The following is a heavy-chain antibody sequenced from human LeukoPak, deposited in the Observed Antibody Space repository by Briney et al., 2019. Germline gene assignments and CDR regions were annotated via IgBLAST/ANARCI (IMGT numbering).Heavy chain of an antibody. CDR3: AREEDSYPAAMFTSDY. CDR1: GYTFTSYG. J-gene: IGHJ4*02. Sequence: ASVKVSCKASGYTFTSYGISWVRQAPGQGLEWMGWISAYNGNTNYAQKLQGRVTMTTDTSTSTAYMELRSLRSDDTAVYYCAREEDSYPAAMFTSDYWGRGTLVTVSS. CDR2: ISAYNGNT. V-gene: IGHV1-18*01. D-gene: IGHD2-2*01.